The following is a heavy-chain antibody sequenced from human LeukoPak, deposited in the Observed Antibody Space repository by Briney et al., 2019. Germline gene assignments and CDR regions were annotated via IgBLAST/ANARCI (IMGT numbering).Heavy chain of an antibody. D-gene: IGHD3-22*01. Sequence: GGSLRLSCAASGFTFDDYGMSWVRQAPGKGLEWVSLISWDGGSTYYADSVKGRFTISRDNSKNSLYLQMNSLRAEDTALYYCAKDNSRYYDSSGYRSPDYWGQGTLVTVSS. CDR1: GFTFDDYG. J-gene: IGHJ4*02. V-gene: IGHV3-43D*03. CDR3: AKDNSRYYDSSGYRSPDY. CDR2: ISWDGGST.